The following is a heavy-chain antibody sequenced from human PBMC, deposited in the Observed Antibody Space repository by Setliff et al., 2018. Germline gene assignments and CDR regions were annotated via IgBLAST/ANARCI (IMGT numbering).Heavy chain of an antibody. CDR1: GYTFTDFY. D-gene: IGHD3-16*02. J-gene: IGHJ4*02. Sequence: ASVKVSCKTSGYTFTDFYIQWVRQAPGLGLEWMGWINPYTGDTDYAPKFQGRVTVTRDTSVTTAYMDLTRLTSEDTAVYYCARGGSIYDHVWGSYRFVDSWGQGTLVTVSS. CDR2: INPYTGDT. CDR3: ARGGSIYDHVWGSYRFVDS. V-gene: IGHV1-2*02.